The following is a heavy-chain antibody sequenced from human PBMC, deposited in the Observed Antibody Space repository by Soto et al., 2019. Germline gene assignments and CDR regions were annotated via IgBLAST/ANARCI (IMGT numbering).Heavy chain of an antibody. CDR3: ARDRGGILTGYKDY. CDR2: IKQDGSEK. V-gene: IGHV3-7*01. J-gene: IGHJ4*02. D-gene: IGHD3-9*01. Sequence: GGSLRLSCAASGFTFSSYWMIWVRQAPGKGLEWVANIKQDGSEKYYVDSVKGRFTISRDNAKNSLYLQMNSLRAEDTAVYYCARDRGGILTGYKDYWGQGTLVTAPQ. CDR1: GFTFSSYW.